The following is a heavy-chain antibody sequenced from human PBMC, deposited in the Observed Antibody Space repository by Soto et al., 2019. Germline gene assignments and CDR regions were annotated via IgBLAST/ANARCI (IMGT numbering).Heavy chain of an antibody. CDR2: ISGSGGST. CDR3: AKDRGGSYPRGWFDP. D-gene: IGHD1-26*01. J-gene: IGHJ5*02. CDR1: GFTFSSYA. Sequence: GGSLILSCSASGFTFSSYAMSWVRQAPGKGLEWVSAISGSGGSTYYADSVKGRFTISRDNSKNTLYLQMNSLRAEDTAVYYCAKDRGGSYPRGWFDPWGQGTLVTVSS. V-gene: IGHV3-23*01.